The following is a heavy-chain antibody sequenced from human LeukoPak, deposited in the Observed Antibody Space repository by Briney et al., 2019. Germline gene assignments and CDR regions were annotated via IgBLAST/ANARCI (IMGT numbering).Heavy chain of an antibody. J-gene: IGHJ5*02. V-gene: IGHV4-34*01. CDR1: GGSFSGYY. Sequence: PSETLSLTCAVYGGSFSGYYWSWIRQPPGKGLEWIGEINHSGSTNYNPSLKSRVTISVDTSKNQFSLKLSSVTAADTAVYYCARRGCSSTSCYGLGGWFDPWGQGTLVTVSS. CDR3: ARRGCSSTSCYGLGGWFDP. D-gene: IGHD2-2*01. CDR2: INHSGST.